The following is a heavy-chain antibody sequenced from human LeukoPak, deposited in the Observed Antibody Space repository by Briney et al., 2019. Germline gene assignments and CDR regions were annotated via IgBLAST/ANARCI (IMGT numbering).Heavy chain of an antibody. J-gene: IGHJ4*02. V-gene: IGHV4-59*01. CDR3: AAAGGSYFDY. CDR2: IYYSGST. CDR1: GGSISSYY. D-gene: IGHD1-26*01. Sequence: SETLSLTCTVSGGSISSYYRSWIRQPPGKGLEWIGYIYYSGSTNYNPSLKSRVTISVDTSKNQFSLKLSSVTAADTAVYYCAAAGGSYFDYWGQGTLVTVSS.